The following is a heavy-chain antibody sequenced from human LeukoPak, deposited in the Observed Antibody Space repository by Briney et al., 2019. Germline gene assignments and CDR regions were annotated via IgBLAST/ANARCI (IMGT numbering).Heavy chain of an antibody. CDR2: TSSDLKAN. J-gene: IGHJ5*02. D-gene: IGHD6-13*01. CDR1: GFTFRNYV. V-gene: IGHV3-30*18. Sequence: PGGSLRLSCAASGFTFRNYVIHWVRQAPGKGPEWVAVTSSDLKANYYADSVKGRFTISRDNSKNTLDLQMDSLRAEDTAIYYCAKENLLPAGGTLGSWGQGTLVTVSS. CDR3: AKENLLPAGGTLGS.